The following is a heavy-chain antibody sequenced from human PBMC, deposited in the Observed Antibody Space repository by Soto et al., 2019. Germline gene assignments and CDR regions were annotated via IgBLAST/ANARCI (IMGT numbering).Heavy chain of an antibody. CDR3: ARYRREAVAGYTLDN. D-gene: IGHD6-13*01. Sequence: PSETLSLTCTVSGDSISSYYWSWIRQPPGKGLEWIGYVYNSGSTNYNPSLKSRVTISEDTSKSQFSLKVNSMTAADTAVYYCARYRREAVAGYTLDNWGQGILVTVS. V-gene: IGHV4-59*01. CDR2: VYNSGST. J-gene: IGHJ4*02. CDR1: GDSISSYY.